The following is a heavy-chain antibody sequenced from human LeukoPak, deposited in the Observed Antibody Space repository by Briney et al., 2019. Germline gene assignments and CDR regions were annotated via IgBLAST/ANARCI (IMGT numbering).Heavy chain of an antibody. CDR3: ARPYYYDSSGYYYHPRFDY. D-gene: IGHD3-22*01. J-gene: IGHJ4*02. V-gene: IGHV3-7*01. Sequence: GGSLRLSCAASGFTFSSYWMSWVRQAPGKGLEWVANIKQDGSEKYYVDSVKGRFTISRDNAENSLYLQMNSLRAEDTAVYYCARPYYYDSSGYYYHPRFDYWGQGTLVTVSS. CDR1: GFTFSSYW. CDR2: IKQDGSEK.